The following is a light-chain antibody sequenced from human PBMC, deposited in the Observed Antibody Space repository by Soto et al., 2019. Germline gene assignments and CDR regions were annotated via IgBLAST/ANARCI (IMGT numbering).Light chain of an antibody. CDR2: GAS. J-gene: IGKJ2*01. Sequence: EIVMTQSPATLSMSPGERATLSCRASQSLSSSLAWYQQRPGQGPRLLVHGASTRATGFPARFSGSGSETEFTLTISSLQSEDSAVYYCQQYKRWPPTFGQGTKVDIK. V-gene: IGKV3-15*01. CDR3: QQYKRWPPT. CDR1: QSLSSS.